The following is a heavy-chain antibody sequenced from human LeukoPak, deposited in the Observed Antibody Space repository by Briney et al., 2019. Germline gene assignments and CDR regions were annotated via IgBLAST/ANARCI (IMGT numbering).Heavy chain of an antibody. V-gene: IGHV3-30*18. J-gene: IGHJ6*02. CDR1: GFTFSSYG. CDR3: AKDNDGGWFGEFLYYGMDV. D-gene: IGHD3-10*01. Sequence: GGSLRLSCAASGFTFSSYGMHWVRQAPGKGLEWVAVISYDGSNKYYADSVKGRFTISRDNSKNTLYLKMNSPRAEDTAVYYCAKDNDGGWFGEFLYYGMDVWGQGTTVTVSS. CDR2: ISYDGSNK.